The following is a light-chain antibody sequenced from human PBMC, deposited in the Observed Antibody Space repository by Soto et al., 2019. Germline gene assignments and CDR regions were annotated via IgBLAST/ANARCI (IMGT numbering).Light chain of an antibody. CDR1: SSDVGGFNY. CDR2: EVR. J-gene: IGLJ3*02. V-gene: IGLV2-14*01. Sequence: QSVLTQPASVSGSPGQSITISCIGTSSDVGGFNYVSWYQQHPGKAPKLMIYEVRNRPSGVSSRFSGSKSGNTASLNISGLQAEDEADYYRSSYTSSSTLVFGGGTQLTVL. CDR3: SSYTSSSTLV.